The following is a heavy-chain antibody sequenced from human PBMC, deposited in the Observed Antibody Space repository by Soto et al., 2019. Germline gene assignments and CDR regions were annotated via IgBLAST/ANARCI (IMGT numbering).Heavy chain of an antibody. J-gene: IGHJ4*02. CDR1: GDSMSSSNW. V-gene: IGHV4-4*02. Sequence: QVQLQESGPGLLKPSGTLSLTCTVSGDSMSSSNWWNWVRQPPGKGLEWIGEAHHSGRTNYNPSLXSXAXIXXDRSQNLFSLKLASVTAADMAVYYCVSSEATALDYWGQGTLVTVSS. CDR3: VSSEATALDY. CDR2: AHHSGRT.